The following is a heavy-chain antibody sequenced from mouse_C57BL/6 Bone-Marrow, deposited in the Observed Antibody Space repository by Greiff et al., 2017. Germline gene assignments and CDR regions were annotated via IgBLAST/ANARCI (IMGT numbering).Heavy chain of an antibody. D-gene: IGHD5-1*01. CDR3: AATYRVPVDY. J-gene: IGHJ4*01. CDR2: IHPNSGST. V-gene: IGHV1-64*01. Sequence: VQLQQPGAELVKPGASVTLSCKASGYTFTSYWMHWVKQRPGQGLEWIGMIHPNSGSTNYNEKFKSKATLTVDKSSSTAYMQLSSLTSEDSAVYYCAATYRVPVDYWGQGTSVTVSS. CDR1: GYTFTSYW.